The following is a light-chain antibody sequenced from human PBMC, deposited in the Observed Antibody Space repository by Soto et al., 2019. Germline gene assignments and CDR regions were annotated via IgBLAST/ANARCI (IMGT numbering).Light chain of an antibody. CDR1: SSDVGAYNY. CDR2: HVT. J-gene: IGLJ1*01. CDR3: CSYTTSNTVV. V-gene: IGLV2-14*01. Sequence: QSALTQPASVSGSLGQSITISCSGTSSDVGAYNYVSWYQQYPGKAPKLIIYHVTDRPSGVSNSFTGSKSGNTASLTFSGLQAEDEADYYCCSYTTSNTVVFGTGTKVTVL.